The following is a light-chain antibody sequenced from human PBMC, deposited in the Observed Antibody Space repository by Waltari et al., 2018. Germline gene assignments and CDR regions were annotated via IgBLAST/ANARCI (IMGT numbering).Light chain of an antibody. CDR2: DTS. CDR1: QSLLHSDGNTY. Sequence: DIVVTQTPLSLSVPPGQPASIPCKSSQSLLHSDGNTYLHWYQQKPGQPPRLVIYDTSHRAAGIPPRFSGSGSGTDFTLTISSLEPEDSALYYCQQRSDWPLTFGGGTEVEI. V-gene: IGKV2D-29*01. CDR3: QQRSDWPLT. J-gene: IGKJ4*01.